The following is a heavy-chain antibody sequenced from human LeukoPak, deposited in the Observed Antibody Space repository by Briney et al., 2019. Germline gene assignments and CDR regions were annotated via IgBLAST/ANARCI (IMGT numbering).Heavy chain of an antibody. J-gene: IGHJ6*03. CDR2: MNPNSGNT. D-gene: IGHD3-3*01. CDR3: ARVGTVTIFGVVTYYYMDV. CDR1: GYTFTSYD. V-gene: IGHV1-8*03. Sequence: ASVKVSCKASGYTFTSYDINWVRQATGQGLEWMGWMNPNSGNTGYAQKFQGRVTITRNPSISTAYMELSSLRSEDTAVYYCARVGTVTIFGVVTYYYMDVWGKGTTVTVSS.